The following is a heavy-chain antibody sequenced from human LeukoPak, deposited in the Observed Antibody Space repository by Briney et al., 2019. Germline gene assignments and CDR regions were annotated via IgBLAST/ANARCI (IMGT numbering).Heavy chain of an antibody. Sequence: ASVKVACKASGGTFSSYTISWVRQAPGQGLEWMGRINPILGIANYAQKFQGRVTITADKSTSTAYMELSSLRSEDTAVYYCARDIGSSGYSRAHLDYWGQGTLVTVSS. J-gene: IGHJ4*02. CDR3: ARDIGSSGYSRAHLDY. CDR1: GGTFSSYT. D-gene: IGHD3-22*01. V-gene: IGHV1-69*04. CDR2: INPILGIA.